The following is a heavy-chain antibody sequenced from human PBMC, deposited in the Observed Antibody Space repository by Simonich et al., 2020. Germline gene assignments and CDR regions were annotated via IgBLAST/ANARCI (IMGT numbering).Heavy chain of an antibody. V-gene: IGHV4-39*01. D-gene: IGHD2-8*01. CDR2: VYYSRST. Sequence: QLQLQESGPGLVKLSETLSLTCTVSVGSISSSSYYWGWIRHPPGKGLEWMRSVYYSRSTYYNPSLKSRVTISVDTSKNQFSLKLSSVTAADTAVYYCARQRVLMVYAIDYWGQGTLVTVSS. CDR1: VGSISSSSYY. CDR3: ARQRVLMVYAIDY. J-gene: IGHJ4*02.